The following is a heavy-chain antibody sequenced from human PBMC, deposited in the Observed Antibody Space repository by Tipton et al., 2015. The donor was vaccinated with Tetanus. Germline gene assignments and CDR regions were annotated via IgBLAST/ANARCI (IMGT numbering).Heavy chain of an antibody. V-gene: IGHV3-23*01. D-gene: IGHD5-24*01. CDR3: VRYNYDEGWFDP. CDR2: ISGSGDET. J-gene: IGHJ5*02. CDR1: GFTFSHFA. Sequence: SLRLSCVASGFTFSHFAVSWVRQSPLRGLEWVSGISGSGDETHYADSVKGRFSISRDNAKNSLYLQMNSLRVDDTAVYYCVRYNYDEGWFDPWGQGTLVTVSS.